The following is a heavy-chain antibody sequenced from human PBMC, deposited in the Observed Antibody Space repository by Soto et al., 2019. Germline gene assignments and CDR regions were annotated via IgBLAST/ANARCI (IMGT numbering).Heavy chain of an antibody. V-gene: IGHV1-46*01. Sequence: QVQLVQSGAEVKKPGASVMLSCKASGCTFTDYYMHWVRQAPGQGLEWMGIINPDGGSTRYAEKFQGRVTMTRDTSTSTFYMELSSLRSEDTAVYYCAKAPRGGVIITTYSAHIDLWGQGTLVTVSS. CDR1: GCTFTDYY. D-gene: IGHD3-3*01. CDR3: AKAPRGGVIITTYSAHIDL. CDR2: INPDGGST. J-gene: IGHJ5*02.